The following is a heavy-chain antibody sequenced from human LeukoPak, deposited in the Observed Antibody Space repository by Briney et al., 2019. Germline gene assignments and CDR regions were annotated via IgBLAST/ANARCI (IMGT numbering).Heavy chain of an antibody. CDR3: AALTGYQYFDY. D-gene: IGHD3-9*01. CDR1: GDSISTGNYY. Sequence: SETLSLTCTVSGDSISTGNYYWSWIRRPAGKVLEWIGRIYTSGSTHYNPSLKSRVTISVDTSKNQFSLKLSSVTAADTAVYYCAALTGYQYFDYWGQGTLVTVSS. V-gene: IGHV4-61*02. J-gene: IGHJ4*02. CDR2: IYTSGST.